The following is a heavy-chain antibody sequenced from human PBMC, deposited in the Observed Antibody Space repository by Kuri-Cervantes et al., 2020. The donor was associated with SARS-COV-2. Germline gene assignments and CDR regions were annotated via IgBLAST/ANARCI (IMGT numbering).Heavy chain of an antibody. CDR2: ISSSSSYI. Sequence: GESLKISCAASGFTFSSYSMNWVRQAPGKGLEWVSSISSSSSYIYYADSVKGRFTISRDNSKNTLYLHMNSLRVDHTAVYYCAKGRRSTYYSSVDYCGQGTLVTVAS. CDR3: AKGRRSTYYSSVDY. V-gene: IGHV3-21*04. J-gene: IGHJ4*02. D-gene: IGHD2-2*02. CDR1: GFTFSSYS.